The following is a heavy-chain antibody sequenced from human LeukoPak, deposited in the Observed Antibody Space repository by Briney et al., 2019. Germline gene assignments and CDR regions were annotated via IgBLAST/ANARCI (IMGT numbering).Heavy chain of an antibody. Sequence: GGSLRLSCAASGFTFSSYGMHWVRQAPGKGLEWVAFIRYDGSNKYYADSVKGRFTISRDNSKNTLYLQMNSLRAEDTAVYYCAKDPSSIAAENWFDPWGQGTLVTVSS. CDR3: AKDPSSIAAENWFDP. V-gene: IGHV3-30*02. CDR2: IRYDGSNK. D-gene: IGHD6-13*01. CDR1: GFTFSSYG. J-gene: IGHJ5*02.